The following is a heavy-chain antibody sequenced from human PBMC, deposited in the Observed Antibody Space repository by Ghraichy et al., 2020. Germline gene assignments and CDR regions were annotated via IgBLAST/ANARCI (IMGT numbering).Heavy chain of an antibody. V-gene: IGHV3-43*02. J-gene: IGHJ4*02. D-gene: IGHD3-16*01. CDR1: GFTFDDYA. CDR2: VRWDGVIT. Sequence: GGSLRLSCAASGFTFDDYAMHWVRQDPGKGLEWVALVRWDGVITYYADSVKGRFTISSDNSKNFLYLEMNSLRPEDTALYYCAKDGQYYDCGLYYFASWGQGTLVTVSS. CDR3: AKDGQYYDCGLYYFAS.